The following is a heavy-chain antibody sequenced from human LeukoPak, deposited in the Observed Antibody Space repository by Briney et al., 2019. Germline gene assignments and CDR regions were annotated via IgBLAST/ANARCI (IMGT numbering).Heavy chain of an antibody. J-gene: IGHJ3*02. V-gene: IGHV3-11*01. CDR1: GFTFSDYY. CDR2: ISSSGSTI. CDR3: AKVSVAGTGAFDI. D-gene: IGHD6-19*01. Sequence: PGGSLRLSCAASGFTFSDYYMSWIRQAPGKGLEWVSYISSSGSTIYYADSVKGRFTISRDNSKNTLYLQMNSLRAEDTAVYYCAKVSVAGTGAFDIWGQGTMVTVSS.